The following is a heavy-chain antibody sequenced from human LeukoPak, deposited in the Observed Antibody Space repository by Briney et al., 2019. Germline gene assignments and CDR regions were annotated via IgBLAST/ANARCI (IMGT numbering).Heavy chain of an antibody. CDR1: GYTFTGYY. CDR2: INPNSGGT. D-gene: IGHD3-3*01. Sequence: ASVKVSCKASGYTFTGYYIHWVRQPPAQGLEWMGCINPNSGGTNYAQKFHGRATMTRDTSTSTAYIELSRLRSDDTAVYYCASLDLEERRDNWFDPWGQGTLVTVSS. CDR3: ASLDLEERRDNWFDP. J-gene: IGHJ5*02. V-gene: IGHV1-2*02.